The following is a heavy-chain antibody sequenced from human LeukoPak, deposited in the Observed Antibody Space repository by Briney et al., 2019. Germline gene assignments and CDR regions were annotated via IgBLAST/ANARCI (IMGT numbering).Heavy chain of an antibody. CDR1: GYTFTSYA. Sequence: GAPVKVSCKASGYTFTSYAMHWARQAPGQRLEWMGWINAGNGNTKYSQKFQGRVTITRDTSASTAYMELSSLRSEDTAVYYCARGGIAVAGYGMDVWGQGTTVTVSS. V-gene: IGHV1-3*01. J-gene: IGHJ6*02. CDR2: INAGNGNT. CDR3: ARGGIAVAGYGMDV. D-gene: IGHD6-19*01.